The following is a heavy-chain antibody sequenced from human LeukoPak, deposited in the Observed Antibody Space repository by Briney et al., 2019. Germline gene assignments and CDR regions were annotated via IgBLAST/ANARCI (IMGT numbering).Heavy chain of an antibody. D-gene: IGHD3-10*01. Sequence: GGSLRLSCVASGLTVNSNYMSWVRQAPGKGLDWVSIIYSDVATYYSDSVKGRFTISRDNSKNTLYLQMNSLIAADTAVYYCANSLCYYGSGSYWEGSDFDYWGQGTLVTVSS. CDR2: IYSDVAT. V-gene: IGHV3-53*05. J-gene: IGHJ4*02. CDR1: GLTVNSNY. CDR3: ANSLCYYGSGSYWEGSDFDY.